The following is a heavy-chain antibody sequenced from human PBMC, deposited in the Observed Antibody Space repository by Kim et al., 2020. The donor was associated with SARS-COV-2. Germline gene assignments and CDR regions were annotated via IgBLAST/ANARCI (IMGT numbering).Heavy chain of an antibody. V-gene: IGHV3-30-3*01. CDR1: GFTFSSCA. Sequence: GGSLRLSCAASGFTFSSCAMHWVRQAPGKGLEWVAVISYDGSNKYYADSVKGRFTISRDNSKNTLYLQMNSLRAEDTALYYCARDPLSRPRGVTYF. CDR3: ARDPLSRPRGVTYF. CDR2: ISYDGSNK. D-gene: IGHD3-10*01. J-gene: IGHJ1*01.